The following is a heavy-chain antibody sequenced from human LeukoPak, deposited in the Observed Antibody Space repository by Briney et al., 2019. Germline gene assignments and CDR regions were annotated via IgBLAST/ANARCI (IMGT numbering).Heavy chain of an antibody. CDR3: ARDLLRAAAGTIPRYYYYYYGMDV. D-gene: IGHD6-13*01. CDR2: ISYDGSNK. V-gene: IGHV3-30*03. J-gene: IGHJ6*02. Sequence: GGSLRLSCAASGFTFSSYGMHWVRQAPGKGLEWVAVISYDGSNKYYADSVKGRFTISRDNSKNTLYLQMNSLRAEDTAVYYCARDLLRAAAGTIPRYYYYYYGMDVWGQGTTVTVSS. CDR1: GFTFSSYG.